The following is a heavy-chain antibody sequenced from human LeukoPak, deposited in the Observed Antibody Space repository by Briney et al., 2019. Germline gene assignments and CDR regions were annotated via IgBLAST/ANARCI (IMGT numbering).Heavy chain of an antibody. D-gene: IGHD6-19*01. CDR3: AKLARYSSGWLFDY. Sequence: AGSLTLSCAASGFTFSSYAMSWVRQAPGKGLEWVSAISGSGGSTYYADSVKGRFTISRDNSKNTLYLQMNSLRAEDTAVYYCAKLARYSSGWLFDYWGQGTGVPVSS. CDR2: ISGSGGST. J-gene: IGHJ4*02. CDR1: GFTFSSYA. V-gene: IGHV3-23*01.